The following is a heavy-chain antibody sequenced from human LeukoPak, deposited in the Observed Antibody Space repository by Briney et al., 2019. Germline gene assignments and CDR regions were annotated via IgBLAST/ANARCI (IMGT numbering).Heavy chain of an antibody. CDR3: ARDKRMEWELPYYYYGMDV. V-gene: IGHV1-18*01. D-gene: IGHD1-26*01. CDR2: ISAYNGNT. CDR1: GYTFTIYG. J-gene: IGHJ6*02. Sequence: ASVKVSCKASGYTFTIYGISWVRQAPGQGLEWMGWISAYNGNTNYAQKLQGRVTMTTDTSTSTAYMELSSLRSEDTAVYYCARDKRMEWELPYYYYGMDVWGQGTTVTVSS.